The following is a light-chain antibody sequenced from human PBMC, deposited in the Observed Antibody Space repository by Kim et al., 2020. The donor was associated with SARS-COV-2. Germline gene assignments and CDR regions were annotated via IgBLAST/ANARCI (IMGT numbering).Light chain of an antibody. CDR2: EVS. CDR3: CSYAGSSTFVV. Sequence: QSITLSCTGTRRDVGNYNLVSWYQQRPGKAPKLIIFEVSKRPSGVSNRFSGSKSGDTASLTIAGLQAEDESDYYCCSYAGSSTFVVFGGGTQLTVL. CDR1: RRDVGNYNL. V-gene: IGLV2-23*02. J-gene: IGLJ2*01.